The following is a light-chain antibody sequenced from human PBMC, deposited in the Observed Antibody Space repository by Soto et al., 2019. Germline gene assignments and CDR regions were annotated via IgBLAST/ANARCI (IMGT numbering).Light chain of an antibody. V-gene: IGLV2-14*01. CDR2: DVS. J-gene: IGLJ1*01. CDR3: SSYTSSATYV. CDR1: SSDVGGYDY. Sequence: QSVLTQPASVSGSPGQSITISCTGTSSDVGGYDYVSWYQRYPGKAPKLMIYDVSNRPSGVSNRFSGSKSGNTASLTISGLQAEDEADYYCSSYTSSATYVFGAGTKVTVL.